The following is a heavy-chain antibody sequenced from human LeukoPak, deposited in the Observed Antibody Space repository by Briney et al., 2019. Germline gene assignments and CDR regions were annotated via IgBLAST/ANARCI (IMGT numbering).Heavy chain of an antibody. CDR1: GGSISSSNW. CDR2: IYHSGST. D-gene: IGHD6-19*01. Sequence: SETLSLACAVSGGSISSSNWWSWVRQPPGKGLEWSGEIYHSGSTNYNPSLKSRVTISLDKSKNQFSLKLSSVTAADTAVYYCARAGNGWYFFDYWGQGTLVTVSS. V-gene: IGHV4-4*02. CDR3: ARAGNGWYFFDY. J-gene: IGHJ4*02.